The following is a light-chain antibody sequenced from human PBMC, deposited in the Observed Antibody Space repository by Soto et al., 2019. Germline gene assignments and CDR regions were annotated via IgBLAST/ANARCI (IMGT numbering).Light chain of an antibody. CDR3: AVWDDNLKGL. V-gene: IGLV1-44*01. J-gene: IGLJ2*01. Sequence: QSVLTQPPSMSGTPGQRVTISCSGSRSNIGGNAVTWYQQVPGTAPRLLIYANDQRLSGVSDRFSGSKSATSASLAISGLQSEDEADYYCAVWDDNLKGLFGGGTQLTVL. CDR2: AND. CDR1: RSNIGGNA.